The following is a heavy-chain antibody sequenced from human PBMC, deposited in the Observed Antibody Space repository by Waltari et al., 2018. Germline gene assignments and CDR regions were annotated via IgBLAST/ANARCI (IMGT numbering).Heavy chain of an antibody. CDR2: IKPDGIET. V-gene: IGHV3-7*01. J-gene: IGHJ4*02. CDR1: GFTFCTPW. CDR3: SVSLNS. Sequence: EVPLVESAGGLVQPGESLRCSCRGSGFTFCTPWMDWVRHAPGRGLEWVANIKPDGIETNYLDSVQGRFTISRDNAQNLLYLQMNSLRAEDAAVYYCSVSLNSWGQGTLVTVSS.